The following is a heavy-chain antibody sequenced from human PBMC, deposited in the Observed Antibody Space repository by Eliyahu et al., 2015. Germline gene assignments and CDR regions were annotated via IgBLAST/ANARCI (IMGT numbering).Heavy chain of an antibody. CDR1: GFTFSSYA. J-gene: IGHJ4*02. D-gene: IGHD6-19*01. CDR3: AKDSVMRQWLVRGYFDY. V-gene: IGHV3-23*01. CDR2: ISGGGGGT. Sequence: EVQLLESGGGLVQPGGSLRLSCAASGFTFSSYAMSWVRQAPGKGPGLGSAISGGGGGTYYADSVKGRFTISRDNSKNTLYLQMNSLRAEDTAVYYCAKDSVMRQWLVRGYFDYWGQGTLVTVSS.